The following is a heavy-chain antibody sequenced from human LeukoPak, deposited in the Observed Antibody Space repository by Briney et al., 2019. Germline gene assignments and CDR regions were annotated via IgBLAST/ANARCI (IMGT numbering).Heavy chain of an antibody. J-gene: IGHJ4*02. CDR1: GYTFTSYG. Sequence: ASVKVSCKASGYTFTSYGISWVRQAPGQGLEWMGWISAYNGNTNYAQKLQGRVTMTTDTSTSTAYMELRSLRSDDTAVYYCARSVADYDILTGYYGPIYYFDYWGQGTLVTVSS. V-gene: IGHV1-18*01. D-gene: IGHD3-9*01. CDR3: ARSVADYDILTGYYGPIYYFDY. CDR2: ISAYNGNT.